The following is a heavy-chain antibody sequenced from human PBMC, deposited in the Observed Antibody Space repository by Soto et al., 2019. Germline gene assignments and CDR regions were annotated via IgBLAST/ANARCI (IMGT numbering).Heavy chain of an antibody. CDR2: ISGSGDNT. V-gene: IGHV3-23*01. J-gene: IGHJ4*02. D-gene: IGHD1-26*01. CDR1: GFTFSNYV. CDR3: ARGGPYSGSSPYYFDY. Sequence: GGSLRLSCAASGFTFSNYVMSWVRQAPGKGLEWVSSISGSGDNTYYADLVKGRFTISRDNSKNTLYLQMNSLRAEETVVFYCARGGPYSGSSPYYFDYWGQGTLVTVSS.